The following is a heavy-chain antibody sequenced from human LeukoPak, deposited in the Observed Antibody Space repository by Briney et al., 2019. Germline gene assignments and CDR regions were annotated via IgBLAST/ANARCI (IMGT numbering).Heavy chain of an antibody. D-gene: IGHD3-10*01. J-gene: IGHJ4*02. CDR1: GFTFSSYA. Sequence: GGSLRLSCAASGFTFSSYAMHWVRQAPGKGLEWVAVISYDGSNKYYADSVKGRFTISRDNSKNTLYLQMNSLRAEDTAVYYCASPNSKGITMVRGPDYWGQGTLVTVSS. CDR2: ISYDGSNK. CDR3: ASPNSKGITMVRGPDY. V-gene: IGHV3-30-3*01.